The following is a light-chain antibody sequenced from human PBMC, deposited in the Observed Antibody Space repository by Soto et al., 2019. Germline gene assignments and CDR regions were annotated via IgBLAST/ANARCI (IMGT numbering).Light chain of an antibody. J-gene: IGLJ3*02. V-gene: IGLV2-14*01. CDR1: SNDIGTYRY. Sequence: QSALTQPASVSGSPGQSITISCTGTSNDIGTYRYVSWYQQHPGKVPKLIIFEVSDRPSGVSHRFSGSKSGNTASLTISGIQAEDEADDYCTSYTTSSTLVFGGGTKLTVL. CDR2: EVS. CDR3: TSYTTSSTLV.